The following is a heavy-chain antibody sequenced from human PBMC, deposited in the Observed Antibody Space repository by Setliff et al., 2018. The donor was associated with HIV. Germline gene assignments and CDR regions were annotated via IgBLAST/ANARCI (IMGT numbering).Heavy chain of an antibody. V-gene: IGHV1-8*02. CDR2: MNPSSGNT. Sequence: ASVKVSCKASGYTFTNYDINWVRQATGQGLEWMGWMNPSSGNTGYAQKFLGRVTMTRNTSTSTVYMQIVGLTSEDTAIYYCARVIGDDFWSGTSNWFDPWGQGTVVTVSS. CDR3: ARVIGDDFWSGTSNWFDP. CDR1: GYTFTNYD. J-gene: IGHJ5*02. D-gene: IGHD3-3*01.